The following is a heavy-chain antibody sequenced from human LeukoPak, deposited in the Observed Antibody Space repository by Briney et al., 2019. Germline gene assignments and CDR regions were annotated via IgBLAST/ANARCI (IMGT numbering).Heavy chain of an antibody. V-gene: IGHV5-51*01. J-gene: IGHJ4*02. Sequence: GESLKISCKGFGYSFTHYWIGWVGQMPGKDLEWIGITYSGVSDTRYSPSFQGQLTISVDRSISTAYRQWTSLKASDTALYYCARRRAVAGTYYFDYWGQGTLVTVSS. CDR1: GYSFTHYW. CDR3: ARRRAVAGTYYFDY. CDR2: TYSGVSDT. D-gene: IGHD6-19*01.